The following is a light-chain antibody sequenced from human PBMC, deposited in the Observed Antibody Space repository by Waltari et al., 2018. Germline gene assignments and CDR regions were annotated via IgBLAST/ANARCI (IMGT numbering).Light chain of an antibody. CDR2: HAS. J-gene: IGKJ1*01. CDR3: QKYESLPAT. Sequence: IVLTQSPGTLSLSPGERATLSCRASQSIGIYLAWYQQTPGQAPRLLMYHASTRATGNPDRFSGSGSGTDFSLTISRLEPEDFAVYYCQKYESLPATFGQGTKVEIK. V-gene: IGKV3-20*01. CDR1: QSIGIY.